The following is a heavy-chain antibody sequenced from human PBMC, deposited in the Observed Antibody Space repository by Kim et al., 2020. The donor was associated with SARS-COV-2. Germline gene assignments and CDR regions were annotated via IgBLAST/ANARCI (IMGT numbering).Heavy chain of an antibody. J-gene: IGHJ4*02. Sequence: YAQKLQGRVTMTTDTSTSTAYMELRSLRSDDTAVYYCARDSGIAAAGRDYWGQGTLVTVSS. CDR3: ARDSGIAAAGRDY. V-gene: IGHV1-18*01. D-gene: IGHD6-13*01.